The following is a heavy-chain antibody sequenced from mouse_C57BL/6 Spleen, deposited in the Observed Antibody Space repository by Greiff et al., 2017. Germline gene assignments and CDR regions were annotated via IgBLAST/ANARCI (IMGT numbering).Heavy chain of an antibody. Sequence: QVQLQQPGAELVRPGSSVKLSCKASGYTFTSYWMHWVKQRPIQGLEWIGNIDPSDSETHYNQKFKDKATLTVDKSSSTAYMQLSSLTSEDSAVYYCAIYDYDRGYAMDYWGQGTSVTVSS. J-gene: IGHJ4*01. CDR2: IDPSDSET. V-gene: IGHV1-52*01. CDR1: GYTFTSYW. CDR3: AIYDYDRGYAMDY. D-gene: IGHD2-4*01.